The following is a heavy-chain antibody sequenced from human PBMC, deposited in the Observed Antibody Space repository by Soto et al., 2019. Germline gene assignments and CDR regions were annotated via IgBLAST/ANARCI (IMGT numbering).Heavy chain of an antibody. J-gene: IGHJ4*02. CDR3: ARPIAGAGPPFDY. CDR1: GFTFSGSA. V-gene: IGHV3-73*02. D-gene: IGHD6-13*01. CDR2: IRDKANSYAT. Sequence: EVHLVESGGGLVQPGGSLKLSCAASGFTFSGSAMHWVRQASGKGLEWVGRIRDKANSYATAYTASVKGRFTISRDDSKNTAYLQMNSLKTEDTAVYYCARPIAGAGPPFDYWGQGTLVTVSS.